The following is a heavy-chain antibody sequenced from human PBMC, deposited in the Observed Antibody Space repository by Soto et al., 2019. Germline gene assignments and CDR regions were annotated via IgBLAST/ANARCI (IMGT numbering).Heavy chain of an antibody. CDR3: ARGEHDYSLSPNWFDP. D-gene: IGHD4-4*01. J-gene: IGHJ5*02. CDR1: GGSSISGGYC. Sequence: TLSHTCTVSGGSSISGGYCWSWIRKHPGKGLEWIGYIYYSGSTYYNPSLKSRVTISVDTSKNQFSLKLSSVTAADTAVYYCARGEHDYSLSPNWFDPWGQGTLVTVSS. CDR2: IYYSGST. V-gene: IGHV4-31*03.